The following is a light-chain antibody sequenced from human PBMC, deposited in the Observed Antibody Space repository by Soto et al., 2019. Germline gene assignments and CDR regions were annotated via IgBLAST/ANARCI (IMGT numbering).Light chain of an antibody. CDR3: QQYGSSPGT. J-gene: IGKJ2*01. V-gene: IGKV3-20*01. CDR2: GAS. Sequence: EIGLTQSPGTLSLSPGERATLSCWASQSVSFSYLAWYQQKPGQAPRLLIYGASSRAAGIPNRFSGSGSGTDFTLTISRLEPEDFAVYYCQQYGSSPGTFGQGTNLEIK. CDR1: QSVSFSY.